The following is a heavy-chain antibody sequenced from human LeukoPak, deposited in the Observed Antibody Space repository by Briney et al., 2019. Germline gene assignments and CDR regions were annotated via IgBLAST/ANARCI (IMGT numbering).Heavy chain of an antibody. Sequence: ASVKVSCKASGFAFTEYYMHWVRQAPGQGLEWMGWINPNSGGAHYAPKFQGRVTMTTDTSITTAYMEQSRLKFDDTAVYYCARNDGVVWGQGTLVTVSS. CDR2: INPNSGGA. CDR1: GFAFTEYY. CDR3: ARNDGVV. V-gene: IGHV1-2*02. J-gene: IGHJ4*02. D-gene: IGHD3-3*01.